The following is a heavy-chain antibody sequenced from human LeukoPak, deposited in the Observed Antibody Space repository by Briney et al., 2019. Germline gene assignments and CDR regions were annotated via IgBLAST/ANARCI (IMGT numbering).Heavy chain of an antibody. J-gene: IGHJ3*02. CDR1: GFTFSSYS. CDR3: ARDLDPSDAFDI. CDR2: ISSSSSYI. V-gene: IGHV3-21*01. Sequence: AGGSLRLSCAASGFTFSSYSMNWVRQAPGKGLEWVSSISSSSSYIYYADSVKGRFTISRDNAKNSLYLQMNSLRAEDTAVYYCARDLDPSDAFDIWGQGTMVTVSS. D-gene: IGHD1-1*01.